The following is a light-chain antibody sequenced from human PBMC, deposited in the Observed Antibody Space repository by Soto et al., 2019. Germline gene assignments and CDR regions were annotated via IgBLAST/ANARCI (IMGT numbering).Light chain of an antibody. J-gene: IGLJ1*01. Sequence: ALTQPASVSGSPGQSITISCTGTSSDVGGYNYVSWYQQHPGKAPKLMIFEVSNRPSGVSNRFSGSKSGNTASLTISGLQTEDEADYYCTSYTSSFTHLFGTGTKVTVL. V-gene: IGLV2-14*01. CDR3: TSYTSSFTHL. CDR2: EVS. CDR1: SSDVGGYNY.